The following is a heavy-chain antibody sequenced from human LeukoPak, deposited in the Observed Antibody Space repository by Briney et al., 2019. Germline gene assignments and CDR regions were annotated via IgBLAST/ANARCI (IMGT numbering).Heavy chain of an antibody. V-gene: IGHV3-23*01. Sequence: GGSLRLSCAASGFTFSSYAMSWVRQAPGKGLEWVSFISGSGGRTYYADSVKGRFTISRDNSKNTLYLQMNSLRAEDTALYYCANHPGDYYYYYMDVWGKGTTVTVSS. CDR3: ANHPGDYYYYYMDV. CDR1: GFTFSSYA. D-gene: IGHD7-27*01. CDR2: ISGSGGRT. J-gene: IGHJ6*03.